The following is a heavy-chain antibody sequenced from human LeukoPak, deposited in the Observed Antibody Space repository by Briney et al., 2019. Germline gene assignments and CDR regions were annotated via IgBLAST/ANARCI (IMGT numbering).Heavy chain of an antibody. Sequence: GASVKVSCKASGYTFTSYDINWVRQATGQGLEWMGWMNPNSGNTGYAQKFQGRVTITRNTSISTAYMELSSLRSEDTAVYYCARGPPDTAMVGDYFDYWGQGTLVIVSS. CDR2: MNPNSGNT. CDR1: GYTFTSYD. CDR3: ARGPPDTAMVGDYFDY. D-gene: IGHD5-18*01. V-gene: IGHV1-8*03. J-gene: IGHJ4*02.